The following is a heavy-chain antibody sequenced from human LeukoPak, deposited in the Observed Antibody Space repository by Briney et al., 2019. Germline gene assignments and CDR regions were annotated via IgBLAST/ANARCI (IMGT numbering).Heavy chain of an antibody. D-gene: IGHD3-10*01. CDR2: LSGSGGST. Sequence: GGSLRLSCAASGFTFSSYGMTWVRQAPGKGLEWVSALSGSGGSTYYADSVKGRFTISRDNSKNTLYMQMNSLRAEDMAVYFCAKEGGSGSYYTLYYYYMDVWGKGTTVTVSS. J-gene: IGHJ6*03. CDR3: AKEGGSGSYYTLYYYYMDV. V-gene: IGHV3-23*01. CDR1: GFTFSSYG.